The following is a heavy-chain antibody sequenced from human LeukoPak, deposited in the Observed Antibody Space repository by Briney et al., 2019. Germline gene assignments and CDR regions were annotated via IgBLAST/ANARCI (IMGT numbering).Heavy chain of an antibody. CDR2: INPNSGGT. J-gene: IGHJ3*02. Sequence: GASVKVSCKASGYTFTGYYMHWVRQAPGQGLEWMGWINPNSGGTNYAQKVQGRVTMTRDTSISTAYMELSRLRSDDTAVYYCARSDDYGDYGAFDIWGQGTMVTVSS. V-gene: IGHV1-2*02. CDR3: ARSDDYGDYGAFDI. CDR1: GYTFTGYY. D-gene: IGHD4-17*01.